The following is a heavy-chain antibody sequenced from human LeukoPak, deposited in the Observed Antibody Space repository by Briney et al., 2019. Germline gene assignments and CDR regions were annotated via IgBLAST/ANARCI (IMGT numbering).Heavy chain of an antibody. CDR3: AKDPREAAYYFDY. CDR2: ISGSGAYT. CDR1: GFTFSSYA. V-gene: IGHV3-23*01. Sequence: PGGSLRLSCAASGFTFSSYAMTWVRQAEGKGMGWGSTISGSGAYTYYADSVKGRFTISRDNSKNTLYLQMNSLRAEDTAVYYCAKDPREAAYYFDYWGQGTLVIVS. D-gene: IGHD2-15*01. J-gene: IGHJ4*02.